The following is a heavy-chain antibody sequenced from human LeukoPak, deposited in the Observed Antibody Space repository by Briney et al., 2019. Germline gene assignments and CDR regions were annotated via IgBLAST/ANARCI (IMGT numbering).Heavy chain of an antibody. V-gene: IGHV3-64*04. J-gene: IGHJ4*02. Sequence: GGSLRLSCSASGFIISDYAMHWVRQAPGKGLEYVSAISANGGSTYYADSVKGRFTISRDTSKNTLYLQVNSLRDEDTAVYYCARDLEAANTYYFDYWGQGTMVTVSS. CDR3: ARDLEAANTYYFDY. CDR1: GFIISDYA. D-gene: IGHD6-13*01. CDR2: ISANGGST.